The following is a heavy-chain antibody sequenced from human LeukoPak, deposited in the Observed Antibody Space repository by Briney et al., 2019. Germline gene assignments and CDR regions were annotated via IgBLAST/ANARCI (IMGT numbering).Heavy chain of an antibody. Sequence: SVKVSCKASGGTFSSYAISWVRQAPGQGLEWMGGITPIFGTANYAQKFQGRVTITTDESTSTAYMELSSLRSEDTAVYYCAREAAAEYYYYMDVWGKGTTVTVSS. CDR2: ITPIFGTA. CDR1: GGTFSSYA. D-gene: IGHD6-13*01. V-gene: IGHV1-69*05. J-gene: IGHJ6*03. CDR3: AREAAAEYYYYMDV.